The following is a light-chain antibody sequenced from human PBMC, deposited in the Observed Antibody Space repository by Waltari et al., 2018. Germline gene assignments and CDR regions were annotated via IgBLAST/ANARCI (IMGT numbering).Light chain of an antibody. Sequence: QSVLTKPPSASGTPGQRVFISCSGGSSNIGTNPVNWYQPLPGTAPKLLLYTNNHRPAGVPDRFSGSKSGTSASLAISGLQLQDEADYYCAAWDDSLKGWVFGGGTKVTVL. CDR2: TNN. CDR1: SSNIGTNP. V-gene: IGLV1-44*01. J-gene: IGLJ3*02. CDR3: AAWDDSLKGWV.